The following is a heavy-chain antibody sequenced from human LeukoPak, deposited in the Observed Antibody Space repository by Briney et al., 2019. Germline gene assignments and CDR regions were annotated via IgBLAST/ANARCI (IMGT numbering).Heavy chain of an antibody. CDR2: IIPIFGTA. CDR1: GGTFSSYA. J-gene: IGHJ4*02. CDR3: AAVPCGGGDCYSLSGY. Sequence: ASVKVSCKASGGTFSSYAISWVRQAPGQGLEWMGGIIPIFGTANYAQKFQGRVTITADESTSTAYMELSSLRSEDTAVYYCAAVPCGGGDCYSLSGYWGQGTLVTVSS. V-gene: IGHV1-69*01. D-gene: IGHD2-21*01.